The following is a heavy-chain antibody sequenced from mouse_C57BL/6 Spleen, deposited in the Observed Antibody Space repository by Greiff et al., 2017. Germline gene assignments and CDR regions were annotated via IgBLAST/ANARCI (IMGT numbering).Heavy chain of an antibody. J-gene: IGHJ4*01. Sequence: VQLQQSGPELVKPGASVKIPCKASGYTFTDYNMDWVKQSHGKSLEWIGDINPNNGGTKYNPKFKGKATLTVDKSSSTAYMELRSLTSEATAVYYCARFTTVVARGMDYWGQGTSVTVSS. CDR2: INPNNGGT. CDR3: ARFTTVVARGMDY. V-gene: IGHV1-18*01. D-gene: IGHD1-1*01. CDR1: GYTFTDYN.